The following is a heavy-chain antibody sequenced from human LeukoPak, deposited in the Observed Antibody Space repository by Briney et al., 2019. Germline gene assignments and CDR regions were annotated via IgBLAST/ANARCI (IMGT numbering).Heavy chain of an antibody. CDR2: MNPNSGNT. V-gene: IGHV1-8*01. J-gene: IGHJ4*02. D-gene: IGHD3-3*01. Sequence: ASVKVSCKASGYTFTSYDINWVRQATGQGLEWMVWMNPNSGNTGYAQKFQGRVTMTRNTSISTAYMELSSLRSEDTAVYYCARFPNYDFWSGYYSVDYWGQGTLVTVSS. CDR1: GYTFTSYD. CDR3: ARFPNYDFWSGYYSVDY.